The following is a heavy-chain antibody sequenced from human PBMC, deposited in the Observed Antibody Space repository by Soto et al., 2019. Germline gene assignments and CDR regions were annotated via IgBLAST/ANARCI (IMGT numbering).Heavy chain of an antibody. CDR2: ISGDGTIT. Sequence: EALLVESGGGLVQPGGSLRLSCAASGFNFNFYWMHWVRQAPGKGLVWVSRISGDGTITNYADSVKGRFTISRDNAKNTLFLQMESLRVEDTAVYYCVRDSPTNLEDPDNVASWFDPWGQGTQVTVSS. CDR3: VRDSPTNLEDPDNVASWFDP. V-gene: IGHV3-74*01. D-gene: IGHD5-12*01. CDR1: GFNFNFYW. J-gene: IGHJ5*02.